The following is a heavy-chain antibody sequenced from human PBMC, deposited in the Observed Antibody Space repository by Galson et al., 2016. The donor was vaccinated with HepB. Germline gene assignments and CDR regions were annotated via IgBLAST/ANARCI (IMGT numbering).Heavy chain of an antibody. J-gene: IGHJ4*02. V-gene: IGHV3-48*02. Sequence: SLRLSCAASGFSFSYHVMNWVRQAPGKGLEWVSYISDSGIYYADSVGGRFTISRDNAKETLYLQMDSLRDEDTALYFCARGGLRYWLDLWGQGTQVTVSS. CDR3: ARGGLRYWLDL. CDR1: GFSFSYHV. CDR2: ISDSGI. D-gene: IGHD3-9*01.